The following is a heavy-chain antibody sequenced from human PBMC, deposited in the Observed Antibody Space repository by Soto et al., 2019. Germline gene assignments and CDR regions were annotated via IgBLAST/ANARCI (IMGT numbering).Heavy chain of an antibody. CDR1: GFTVSSKY. J-gene: IGHJ6*04. D-gene: IGHD2-15*01. CDR3: ARDDVLCDGGRCYGIPLDV. Sequence: EVQLVESGGGLVQPGGSLRLSCAASGFTVSSKYMTWVRQAPGKGLEWVSLIQSGGTTYYADSVKGRFTISRDTSDNTLHLQMDSLRVEDTAVYYCARDDVLCDGGRCYGIPLDVWGKGSTLTVSS. V-gene: IGHV3-66*01. CDR2: IQSGGTT.